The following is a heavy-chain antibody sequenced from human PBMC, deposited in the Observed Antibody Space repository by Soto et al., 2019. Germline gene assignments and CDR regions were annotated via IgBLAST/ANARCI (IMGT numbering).Heavy chain of an antibody. D-gene: IGHD3-3*01. J-gene: IGHJ6*02. CDR1: GYTFTSYA. Sequence: ASVKVSCKASGYTFTSYAMHWVRQAPGQRLEWMGWINAGNGNTKYPQKFQGRVTITRDTSASTAYMELSSLRSEDTAVYYCASRLECHNPHRGCRDYYYYGMDVWGQGTTVTVSS. V-gene: IGHV1-3*01. CDR2: INAGNGNT. CDR3: ASRLECHNPHRGCRDYYYYGMDV.